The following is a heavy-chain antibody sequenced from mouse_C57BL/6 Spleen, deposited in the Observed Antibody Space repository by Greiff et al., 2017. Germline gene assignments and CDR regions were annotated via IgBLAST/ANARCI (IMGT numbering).Heavy chain of an antibody. CDR2: ISGGGSYT. CDR1: GFTFSSYA. CDR3: ARDSLPGAMDY. J-gene: IGHJ4*01. Sequence: EVKVVESGGGLVKPGGSLKLSCAASGFTFSSYAMSWVRQTPEKRLEWVATISGGGSYTYYPDNVKGRFTISRDNAKNNLYLQMSHLKSEDTAMYYCARDSLPGAMDYWGQGTSVTVSS. D-gene: IGHD6-5*01. V-gene: IGHV5-4*01.